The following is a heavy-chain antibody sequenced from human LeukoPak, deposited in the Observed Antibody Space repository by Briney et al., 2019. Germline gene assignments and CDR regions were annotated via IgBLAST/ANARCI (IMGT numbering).Heavy chain of an antibody. CDR2: ISGSGIST. V-gene: IGHV3-23*01. CDR1: GFTFSTYA. D-gene: IGHD2-21*02. CDR3: ANAGGDSRSHDY. Sequence: GGSLRLSCAASGFTFSTYAMSWGRQAPGKGPEWVSAISGSGISTSFADAVKGRFTISRDNSKNTLSLQMNSLRAEDTAVYYCANAGGDSRSHDYLGQGTLVTVSS. J-gene: IGHJ4*02.